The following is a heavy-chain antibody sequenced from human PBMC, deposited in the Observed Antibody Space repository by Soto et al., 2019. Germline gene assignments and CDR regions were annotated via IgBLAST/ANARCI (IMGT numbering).Heavy chain of an antibody. D-gene: IGHD5-12*01. J-gene: IGHJ6*02. Sequence: GGSLRLSCAASGFTFSDHYMDWVRQAPGKGLEWVARSRNKANSYTTEYAASVKGRFTISRDDSRNSLYLQMDSLITKDTAVYYCARDKRLGTRSAYGMDVWGQGTTVTVSS. V-gene: IGHV3-72*01. CDR1: GFTFSDHY. CDR3: ARDKRLGTRSAYGMDV. CDR2: SRNKANSYTT.